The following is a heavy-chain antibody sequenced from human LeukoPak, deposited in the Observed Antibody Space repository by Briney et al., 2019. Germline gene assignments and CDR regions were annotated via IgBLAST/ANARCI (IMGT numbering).Heavy chain of an antibody. D-gene: IGHD2-15*01. J-gene: IGHJ5*02. V-gene: IGHV3-21*01. CDR2: ISSSSSYI. CDR3: ASGCSGGSCYSSFWFDP. CDR1: GFTFSSYS. Sequence: GGSLRLSCAASGFTFSSYSMNWVRQAPGKGLERVSSISSSSSYIYYADSVKGRFTISRDNAKNSLYLQMNSLRAEDTAVYYCASGCSGGSCYSSFWFDPWGQGTLVTVSS.